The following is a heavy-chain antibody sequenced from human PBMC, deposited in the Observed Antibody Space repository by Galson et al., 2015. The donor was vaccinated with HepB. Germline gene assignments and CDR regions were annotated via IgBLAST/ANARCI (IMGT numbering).Heavy chain of an antibody. CDR3: ARALTIYDYVYFDY. J-gene: IGHJ4*02. CDR1: GGSVSSGSYY. CDR2: IYYSGST. V-gene: IGHV4-61*01. D-gene: IGHD3-16*01. Sequence: ETLSLTCTVSGGSVSSGSYYWSWIRQPPGKGLEWIGYIYYSGSTNYNPSLKSRVTISVDTSKNQFSLKLSSVTAADTAVYYCARALTIYDYVYFDYWGQGTLVTVSS.